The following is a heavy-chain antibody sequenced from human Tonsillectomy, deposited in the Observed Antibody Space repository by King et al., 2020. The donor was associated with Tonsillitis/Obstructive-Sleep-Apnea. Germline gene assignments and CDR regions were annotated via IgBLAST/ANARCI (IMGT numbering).Heavy chain of an antibody. CDR1: GFSLSTSGVG. Sequence: ITLKESGPTLVKPTQTLTLTCTCSGFSLSTSGVGVGWIRQPPGKALEWLALIYWDDDKRYSPSLKSRLTITKDTSKNQVVLTMTNMDPVDTATYYCAHYCSGGSCYFDWFDPWGQGTLVTVSS. CDR2: IYWDDDK. V-gene: IGHV2-5*02. D-gene: IGHD2-15*01. CDR3: AHYCSGGSCYFDWFDP. J-gene: IGHJ5*02.